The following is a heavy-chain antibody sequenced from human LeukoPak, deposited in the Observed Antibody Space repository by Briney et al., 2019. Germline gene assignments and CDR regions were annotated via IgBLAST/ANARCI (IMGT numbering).Heavy chain of an antibody. CDR2: IYSGGST. CDR3: ARGEMATITGGFDY. Sequence: GGSLRLSCAASGFTVSSNYVSWVRQAPGKGLEWVSVIYSGGSTYYADSVKGRFTISRDNSKNTLYLQMNSLRAEDTAVYYCARGEMATITGGFDYWGQGTLVTVSS. D-gene: IGHD5-24*01. V-gene: IGHV3-53*01. CDR1: GFTVSSNY. J-gene: IGHJ4*02.